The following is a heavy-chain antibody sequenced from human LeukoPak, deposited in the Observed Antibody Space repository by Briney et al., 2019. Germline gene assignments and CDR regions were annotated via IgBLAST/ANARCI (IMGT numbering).Heavy chain of an antibody. Sequence: ASVKVSCKASGYTFTSYGISWVRQAPGQGLEWMGWISAYNGNTNYAQKLQGRVTMTTDTSTSTAYMELRSLRSDDTAVYYCARENPRCRHRMNWFDPWGQGTLVTVSS. CDR3: ARENPRCRHRMNWFDP. CDR2: ISAYNGNT. CDR1: GYTFTSYG. V-gene: IGHV1-18*01. D-gene: IGHD1-14*01. J-gene: IGHJ5*02.